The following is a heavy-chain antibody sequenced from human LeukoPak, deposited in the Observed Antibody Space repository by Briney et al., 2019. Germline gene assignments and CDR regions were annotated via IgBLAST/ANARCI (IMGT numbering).Heavy chain of an antibody. D-gene: IGHD1-14*01. CDR3: VRDNSIADRGWWFDP. J-gene: IGHJ5*02. V-gene: IGHV1-46*01. Sequence: ASVKVSCKASGYPFTGYWMHWVRQAPGQGLEWMGIIDPSGHITNSAQKFQGRLTVTRDTPTSTVYMELSSLRSDDTAVYYCVRDNSIADRGWWFDPWGQGTLVTVSS. CDR1: GYPFTGYW. CDR2: IDPSGHIT.